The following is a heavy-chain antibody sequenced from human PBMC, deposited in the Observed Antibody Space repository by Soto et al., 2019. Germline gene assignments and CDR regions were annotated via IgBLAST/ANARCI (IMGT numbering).Heavy chain of an antibody. Sequence: SVKVSCKASGGTFSSYAISWVRQAPGQGLEWMGGIIPIFGTANYAQKFQGRVTITADESTSTAYMELSSLRSEDTAVYYCARAYYYDSSGYYYYYYGMDVWGQGTTVTVSS. CDR1: GGTFSSYA. CDR2: IIPIFGTA. D-gene: IGHD3-22*01. J-gene: IGHJ6*02. CDR3: ARAYYYDSSGYYYYYYGMDV. V-gene: IGHV1-69*13.